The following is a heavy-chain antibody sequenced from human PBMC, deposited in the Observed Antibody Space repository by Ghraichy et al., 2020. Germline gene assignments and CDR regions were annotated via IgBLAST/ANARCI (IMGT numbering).Heavy chain of an antibody. Sequence: SETLSLTCAVYGGSFSGYYWSWIRQPPGKGLEWIGEINHSGSTNYNPSLKSRVTISVDTSKNQFSLKLSSVTAADTAVYYCARGRVGWERYYYYYYMDVWGKGTTVTVSS. V-gene: IGHV4-34*01. J-gene: IGHJ6*03. CDR2: INHSGST. D-gene: IGHD6-19*01. CDR3: ARGRVGWERYYYYYYMDV. CDR1: GGSFSGYY.